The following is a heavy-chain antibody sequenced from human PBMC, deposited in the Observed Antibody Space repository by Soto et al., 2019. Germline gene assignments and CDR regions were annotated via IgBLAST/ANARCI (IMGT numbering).Heavy chain of an antibody. CDR2: ISSSSSTI. V-gene: IGHV3-48*02. D-gene: IGHD3-22*01. CDR1: GFTFSSYS. J-gene: IGHJ4*02. CDR3: ARDFRSDYYDSSGSYYFDY. Sequence: GGSLRLSCAASGFTFSSYSMNWVRQAPGKGLEWVSYISSSSSTIYYADSVKGRFTISRDNAKNSLYLQMNSLRDEDTAVYYCARDFRSDYYDSSGSYYFDYWGQGTLVTVSS.